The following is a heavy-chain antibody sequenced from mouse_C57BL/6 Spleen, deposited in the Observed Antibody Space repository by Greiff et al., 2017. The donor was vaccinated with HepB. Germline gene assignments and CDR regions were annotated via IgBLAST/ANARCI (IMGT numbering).Heavy chain of an antibody. CDR3: ARSPFYYDHAWFAY. CDR1: GFTFTDYY. Sequence: EVKLVESGGGLVQPGGSLSLSCAASGFTFTDYYMSWVRQPPGKALEWLGFIRNKANGYTTEYSASVKGRFTISRDNSQSILYLQMNALRAEDSATYYCARSPFYYDHAWFAYWGQGTLVTVSA. J-gene: IGHJ3*01. D-gene: IGHD2-4*01. V-gene: IGHV7-3*01. CDR2: IRNKANGYTT.